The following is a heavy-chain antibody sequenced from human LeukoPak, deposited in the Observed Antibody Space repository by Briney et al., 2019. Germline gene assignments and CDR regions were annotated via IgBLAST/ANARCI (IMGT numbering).Heavy chain of an antibody. CDR1: GFTFSGYY. J-gene: IGHJ3*02. D-gene: IGHD2-2*01. V-gene: IGHV3-11*04. Sequence: GGSLRLSCAASGFTFSGYYMSWIRQAPGEGLEWVSYISSSGSTLYYADSVKGRFTISRDNSKNTLYLQMNSLRAEDTAVYYCAKAVLDCSSTSCYAFDIWGQGTMVTVSS. CDR3: AKAVLDCSSTSCYAFDI. CDR2: ISSSGSTL.